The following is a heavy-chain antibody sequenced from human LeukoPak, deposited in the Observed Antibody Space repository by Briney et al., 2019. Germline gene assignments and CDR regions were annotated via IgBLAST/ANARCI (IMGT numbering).Heavy chain of an antibody. J-gene: IGHJ4*02. CDR3: AKQDISSGYDEYYFDY. CDR2: ISDSGGST. Sequence: GGSLRLSCAASGFTFSNYVMSWVRQAPGKGLEWVSVISDSGGSTYYADSVKGRFTISSDNSKNTLYLQMNSLRAEDTAVYYCAKQDISSGYDEYYFDYWGQGTLVTVSS. V-gene: IGHV3-23*01. CDR1: GFTFSNYV. D-gene: IGHD5-12*01.